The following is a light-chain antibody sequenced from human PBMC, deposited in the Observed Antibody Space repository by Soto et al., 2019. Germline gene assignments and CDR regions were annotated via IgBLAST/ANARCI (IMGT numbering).Light chain of an antibody. Sequence: AIRMTQSPSSLSASTGDRVTITCRASQGISSYLAWYQQKPGKAPKLLIYAASTLQSGVQSRFSGSGSGTDFTLTISCLQSEDFATYYCQQYYSYPVFGQGTKVEIK. V-gene: IGKV1-8*01. CDR1: QGISSY. CDR2: AAS. J-gene: IGKJ1*01. CDR3: QQYYSYPV.